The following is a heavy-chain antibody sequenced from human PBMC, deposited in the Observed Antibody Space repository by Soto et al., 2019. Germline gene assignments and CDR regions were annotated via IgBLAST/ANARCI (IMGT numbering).Heavy chain of an antibody. D-gene: IGHD3-22*01. J-gene: IGHJ4*02. V-gene: IGHV1-18*01. CDR1: GYTFTSYG. CDR2: ISAYNGNT. CDR3: ARVTYYYDSSGYYSRRFDY. Sequence: ASVKVSCKASGYTFTSYGISWVRQAPGQGLKWMGWISAYNGNTNYAQKLQGRVTMTTDTSTSTAYMELRSLRSDDTAVYYCARVTYYYDSSGYYSRRFDYWGQGTLVTVSS.